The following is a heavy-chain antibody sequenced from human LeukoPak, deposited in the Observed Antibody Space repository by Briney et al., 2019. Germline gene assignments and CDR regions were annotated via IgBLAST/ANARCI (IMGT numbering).Heavy chain of an antibody. J-gene: IGHJ4*02. V-gene: IGHV7-4-1*02. CDR2: IDTNTGNP. Sequence: ASVTVSFTASGYTFTNYTLNWVRQAPGQGLEWMGWIDTNTGNPTYAQGFIGRFVFSLDTSVTTAYLRISSLKAEDTAVYYCARGYDTTGYFSYWGQGTLVAVSS. CDR3: ARGYDTTGYFSY. D-gene: IGHD3-22*01. CDR1: GYTFTNYT.